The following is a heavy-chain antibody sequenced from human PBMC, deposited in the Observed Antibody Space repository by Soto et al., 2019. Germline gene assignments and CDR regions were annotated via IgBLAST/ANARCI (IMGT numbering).Heavy chain of an antibody. V-gene: IGHV4-39*01. CDR2: VYYRGRS. Sequence: SETLSLTCTVSGGSVTNSSYYWGWIRQSPGKGLEWIGSVYYRGRSYSKSSVKSRVTISVDTSKNQFSLNLNSVTAADTAVYFCVRQRPTVITHASFDSSGPRALVTVSS. CDR3: VRQRPTVITHASFDS. D-gene: IGHD1-20*01. CDR1: GGSVTNSSYY. J-gene: IGHJ4*02.